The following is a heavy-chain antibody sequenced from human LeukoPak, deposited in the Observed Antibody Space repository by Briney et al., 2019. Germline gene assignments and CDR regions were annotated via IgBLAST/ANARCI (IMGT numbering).Heavy chain of an antibody. CDR1: GGSFSGYY. D-gene: IGHD3-16*01. V-gene: IGHV4-34*01. CDR3: ARGDYVWGRSDAFDY. CDR2: INHSGST. J-gene: IGHJ4*02. Sequence: SETLSLTCAVYGGSFSGYYWSWIRQPPGKGLEWIGEINHSGSTNYNPSLKSRVTISVDTSKNQFSLKLSSVTAADTAVYYCARGDYVWGRSDAFDYWGQGTLVTVSS.